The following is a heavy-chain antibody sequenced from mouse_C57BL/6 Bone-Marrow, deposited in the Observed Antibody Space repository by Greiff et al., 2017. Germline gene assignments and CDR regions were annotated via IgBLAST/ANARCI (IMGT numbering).Heavy chain of an antibody. D-gene: IGHD4-1*01. CDR1: GYTFTSYW. V-gene: IGHV1-55*01. Sequence: QVQLQQPGAELVKPGASVKMSCKASGYTFTSYWITWVKQRPGQGLAWIGDIYPTSGRTNYNEKFKSKAILTVETSSNTAYMQLSSLTSENSAVFDCARSGPLGRSFDYWGQGTTLTVSS. CDR3: ARSGPLGRSFDY. CDR2: IYPTSGRT. J-gene: IGHJ2*01.